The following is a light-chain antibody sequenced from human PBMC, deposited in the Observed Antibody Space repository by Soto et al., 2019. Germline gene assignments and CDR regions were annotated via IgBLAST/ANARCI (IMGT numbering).Light chain of an antibody. Sequence: DIQMTQSPSSLSASVGDRVTITCRASQSISTYLNWYQQKPGKAPKLLIYAASSLQSGVPSRFSGSGSGTDFTLTIGTLQLEDFATYYCQQSHGIPYTFGQGTKTGDQT. CDR1: QSISTY. J-gene: IGKJ2*01. CDR2: AAS. V-gene: IGKV1-39*01. CDR3: QQSHGIPYT.